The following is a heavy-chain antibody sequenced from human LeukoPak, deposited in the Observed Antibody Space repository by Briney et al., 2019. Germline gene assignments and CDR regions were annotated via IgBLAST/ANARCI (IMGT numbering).Heavy chain of an antibody. Sequence: GGSLRLSCAASGFTFSSYAMHWVRQAPGKGLEGVAVISYDGSNKYYADSVKGRFTISRDNSKNTLYLQMNSLRAEDTAVYYCARDGGTLLGAPDYWGQGTLVTVSS. CDR2: ISYDGSNK. CDR3: ARDGGTLLGAPDY. D-gene: IGHD1-26*01. J-gene: IGHJ4*02. CDR1: GFTFSSYA. V-gene: IGHV3-30-3*01.